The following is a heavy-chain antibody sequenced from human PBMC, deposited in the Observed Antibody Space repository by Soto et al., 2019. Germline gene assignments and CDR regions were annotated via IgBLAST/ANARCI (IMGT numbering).Heavy chain of an antibody. V-gene: IGHV1-69*13. J-gene: IGHJ6*02. Sequence: ASVKVSCKASGGTFSSYAISWVRQAPGQGLEWMGGIIPIFGTANYAQKFQGRVTITADESTSTAYMELSSLRSEDTAVYYCASTIFGVVPTDYYYGMDVWGQGTTVTVS. D-gene: IGHD3-3*01. CDR2: IIPIFGTA. CDR3: ASTIFGVVPTDYYYGMDV. CDR1: GGTFSSYA.